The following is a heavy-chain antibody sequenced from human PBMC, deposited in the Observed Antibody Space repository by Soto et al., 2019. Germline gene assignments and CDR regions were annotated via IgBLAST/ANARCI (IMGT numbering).Heavy chain of an antibody. CDR3: ASAYDSSAYTFDF. CDR2: IYHDGIT. CDR1: GFSITSGYY. D-gene: IGHD3-22*01. V-gene: IGHV4-38-2*01. J-gene: IGHJ4*02. Sequence: SETLSLTCAVTGFSITSGYYWGWIRQPPGKGLEWIGNIYHDGITYYNPSLKSRVTMSVDTSNNQFSLRLTSVTAADTAVYYCASAYDSSAYTFDFWGQGTLVTVSS.